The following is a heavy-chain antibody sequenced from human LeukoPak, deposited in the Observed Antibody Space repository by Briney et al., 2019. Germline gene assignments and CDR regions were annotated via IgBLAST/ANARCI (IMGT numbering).Heavy chain of an antibody. D-gene: IGHD3-22*01. J-gene: IGHJ3*02. Sequence: ASVKVSCKTSGYTFTSYYIHWVRQAPGQGLEWMGIMNPSGGSTSYAQKFQGRVTMTRDTSTSTVYMELSSLRSEDTAVYYCARGQYYYDSSGYHDAFDIWGQGTMVTVSS. V-gene: IGHV1-46*01. CDR3: ARGQYYYDSSGYHDAFDI. CDR2: MNPSGGST. CDR1: GYTFTSYY.